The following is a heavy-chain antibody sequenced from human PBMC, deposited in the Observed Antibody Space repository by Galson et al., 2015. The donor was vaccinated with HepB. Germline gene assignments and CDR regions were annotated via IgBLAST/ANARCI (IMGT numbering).Heavy chain of an antibody. Sequence: SVKVSCKASGYTFTSYAMHWARQAPGQRLEWMGWINAGNGNTKYSQKFQGRVTITRDTSASTAHMELSSLRSEDTAVYYCARVGAIQTSDAFDIWGQGTMVTVSS. CDR2: INAGNGNT. CDR3: ARVGAIQTSDAFDI. V-gene: IGHV1-3*01. D-gene: IGHD2-21*01. CDR1: GYTFTSYA. J-gene: IGHJ3*02.